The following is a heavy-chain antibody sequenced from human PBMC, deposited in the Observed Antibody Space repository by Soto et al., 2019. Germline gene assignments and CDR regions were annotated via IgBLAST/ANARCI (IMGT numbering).Heavy chain of an antibody. J-gene: IGHJ6*02. Sequence: QVQLVESEGGVVQPGRSLRLSCAASGFTISSYGMHWVRQAPGKGLEWVAVISYDGSNKYYADSVKGRFTISRDNSKNTLYLQMSSLRAEDTAVYYCVKDGSSGWPYYYGMDVWGQGTTVTVSS. CDR1: GFTISSYG. V-gene: IGHV3-30*18. D-gene: IGHD6-19*01. CDR3: VKDGSSGWPYYYGMDV. CDR2: ISYDGSNK.